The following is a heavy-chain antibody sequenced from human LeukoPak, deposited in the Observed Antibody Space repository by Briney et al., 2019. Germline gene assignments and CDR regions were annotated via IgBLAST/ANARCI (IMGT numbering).Heavy chain of an antibody. V-gene: IGHV1-8*01. Sequence: ASVKVSCKASGYTFTSYEINWVRQATGQGLEWMGWMNPNSGDTGYAQKFQGRVTMTRDTPISTAYMELSSLRSEDTAVYYCARDILTGPTNWFDPWGQGTLVTVSS. CDR1: GYTFTSYE. D-gene: IGHD3-9*01. CDR2: MNPNSGDT. CDR3: ARDILTGPTNWFDP. J-gene: IGHJ5*02.